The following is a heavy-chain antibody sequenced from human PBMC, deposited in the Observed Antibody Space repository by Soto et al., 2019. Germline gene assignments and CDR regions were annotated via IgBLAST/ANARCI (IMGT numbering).Heavy chain of an antibody. CDR2: ISGSGGST. Sequence: GGSLRLPCAASGFTFSSYAMSWVRQAPGKGLEWVSAISGSGGSTYYADSVKGRFTISRDNSKNTLYLQMNSLRAEDTAVYYCAKDHPGTARGYSYGYIFYYWGQGTLVTVSS. CDR3: AKDHPGTARGYSYGYIFYY. V-gene: IGHV3-23*01. J-gene: IGHJ4*02. D-gene: IGHD5-18*01. CDR1: GFTFSSYA.